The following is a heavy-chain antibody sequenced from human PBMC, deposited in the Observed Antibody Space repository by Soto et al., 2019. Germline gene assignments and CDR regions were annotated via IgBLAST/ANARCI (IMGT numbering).Heavy chain of an antibody. CDR1: GGSISSGGYS. D-gene: IGHD3-22*01. CDR2: IYHSGST. Sequence: QLQLQESGSGLVKPSQTLSLTCAVSGGSISSGGYSWSWIRQPPGKGLEWIGYIYHSGSTYYNPSLKGRVTLSVDRSKNQFSLKLSSVTAADTAVYYCARGPIIGYDSSGYPFDYWGQGTLVTVSS. J-gene: IGHJ4*02. V-gene: IGHV4-30-2*01. CDR3: ARGPIIGYDSSGYPFDY.